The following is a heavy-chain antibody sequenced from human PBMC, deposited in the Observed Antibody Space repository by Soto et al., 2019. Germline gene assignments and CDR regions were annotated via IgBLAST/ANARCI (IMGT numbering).Heavy chain of an antibody. D-gene: IGHD5-12*01. J-gene: IGHJ3*02. CDR3: ARDGLRLRDAFDI. V-gene: IGHV4-30-4*01. CDR1: GDSIKGGDYY. CDR2: IHYGGST. Sequence: SETLSLTCSVSGDSIKGGDYYWNWIRQSPEKGLEWIGHIHYGGSTYYNPSLESRVSISIDTSENQFTLELTSVTAADTAVYYCARDGLRLRDAFDIWGPGTMVTVSS.